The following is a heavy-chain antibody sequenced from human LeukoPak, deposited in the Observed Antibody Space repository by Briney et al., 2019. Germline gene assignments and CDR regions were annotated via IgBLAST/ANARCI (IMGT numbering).Heavy chain of an antibody. Sequence: SETLSLTCAVYGASFSDYYWSWIRQPPGKGLEWIGEINHSGRTNYNPSPKSRVTISLDTSKNQFSLKLSSVTAADTAVYYCARGQSLGSYNWIDPWGQGTLVTVSS. J-gene: IGHJ5*02. CDR2: INHSGRT. D-gene: IGHD6-19*01. V-gene: IGHV4-34*01. CDR1: GASFSDYY. CDR3: ARGQSLGSYNWIDP.